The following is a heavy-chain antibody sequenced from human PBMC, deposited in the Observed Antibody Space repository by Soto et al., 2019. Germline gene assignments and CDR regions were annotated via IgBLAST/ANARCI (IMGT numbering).Heavy chain of an antibody. Sequence: QVQLQVSAPGLVKPSETLSLTCTVSGDSISAYSCSWVRQPPGKGLEWIGNIHYNGNTKYNPSLKSRVTMSVDTSKNQFSLKLISVTAADTAKYVCAREGNLGRWLQPLDFWGQGTLVTVSS. CDR1: GDSISAYS. V-gene: IGHV4-59*01. CDR3: AREGNLGRWLQPLDF. J-gene: IGHJ4*02. D-gene: IGHD5-12*01. CDR2: IHYNGNT.